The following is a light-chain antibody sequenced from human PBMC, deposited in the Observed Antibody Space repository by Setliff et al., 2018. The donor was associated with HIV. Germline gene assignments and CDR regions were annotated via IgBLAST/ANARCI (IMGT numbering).Light chain of an antibody. J-gene: IGLJ1*01. Sequence: LTQPASVSGSPGQSVTISCTGTSSDVGAYNYVSWYQQYPGKAPKLMIYDVSERPSGVSDRFSGSKSGNTASLTISGLQAEDEADYYCTSYTSSHTYVFGTGTKVTVL. CDR3: TSYTSSHTYV. V-gene: IGLV2-14*03. CDR2: DVS. CDR1: SSDVGAYNY.